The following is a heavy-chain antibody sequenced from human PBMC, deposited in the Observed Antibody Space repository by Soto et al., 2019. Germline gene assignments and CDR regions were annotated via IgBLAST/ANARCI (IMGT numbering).Heavy chain of an antibody. CDR1: GFSLSTSGVG. D-gene: IGHD2-2*01. CDR3: AHRRGVVVAAANARVGWFAS. V-gene: IGHV2-5*02. CDR2: IYWDDDK. Sequence: QITLKESGPTLVKPTQTLTLTCTFSGFSLSTSGVGVGWIRQPPGKALEWLALIYWDDDKRYSPSLKSRLTNTMNTAKNKGALTMTDMDPVDTAAYYCAHRRGVVVAAANARVGWFASGGQGTVVTVAA. J-gene: IGHJ5*01.